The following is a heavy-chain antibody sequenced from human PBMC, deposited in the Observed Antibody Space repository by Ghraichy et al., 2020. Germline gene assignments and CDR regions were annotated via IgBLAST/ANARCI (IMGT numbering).Heavy chain of an antibody. V-gene: IGHV3-23*01. D-gene: IGHD3-22*01. CDR2: ISGSGGST. CDR1: GFTFSSYA. Sequence: GGSLRLSCAASGFTFSSYAMSWVRQAPGKGLEWVSAISGSGGSTYYADSVKGRFTISRDNSKNTLYLQMNSLRAEDTAVYYCAKAPDRNYYDSSGYYRDYYYGMDVWGQGTTVTVSS. CDR3: AKAPDRNYYDSSGYYRDYYYGMDV. J-gene: IGHJ6*02.